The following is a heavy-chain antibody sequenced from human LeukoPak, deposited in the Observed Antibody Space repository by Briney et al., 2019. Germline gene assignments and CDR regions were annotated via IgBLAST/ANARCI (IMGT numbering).Heavy chain of an antibody. CDR1: GGSISSHY. D-gene: IGHD2-2*02. Sequence: SETLSLTCTVSGGSISSHYWSWIRQPPGKGLEWIGYIYYSGSTNYNPSLKSRVTISVDTSKNQFSLKLSSVTAADTVVYYCARIVVVPAAIPGYKFDPWGQGTLVTVSS. V-gene: IGHV4-59*11. CDR3: ARIVVVPAAIPGYKFDP. CDR2: IYYSGST. J-gene: IGHJ5*02.